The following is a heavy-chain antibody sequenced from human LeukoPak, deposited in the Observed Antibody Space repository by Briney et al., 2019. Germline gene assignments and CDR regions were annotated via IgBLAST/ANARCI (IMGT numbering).Heavy chain of an antibody. Sequence: SGGSLRLSCATSGFPFSDFSMSWVRHAPGKGLEWNTTTNSGGTSTYYAESVKGLFTISRDNSKSTLYLQMSSLRVEDTAVYYCAKQSYARSLGEGGPGTLVSVSS. CDR3: AKQSYARSLGE. CDR1: GFPFSDFS. CDR2: TNSGGTST. J-gene: IGHJ4*02. D-gene: IGHD2-8*01. V-gene: IGHV3-23*01.